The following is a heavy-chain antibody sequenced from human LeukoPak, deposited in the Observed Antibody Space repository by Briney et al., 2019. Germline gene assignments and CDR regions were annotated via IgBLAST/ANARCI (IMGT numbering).Heavy chain of an antibody. CDR3: ARHDRLAAAGLNWFDP. J-gene: IGHJ5*02. Sequence: PSETLSLTCSVSDGPITTNDYYWGWIRQPPGKGLEWIGSISYSGSTYYNPSLRSRVTISVDTSKNQFSLNLSSVTAADTAIYYCARHDRLAAAGLNWFDPWGQGTLVTVSS. CDR1: DGPITTNDYY. CDR2: ISYSGST. D-gene: IGHD6-13*01. V-gene: IGHV4-39*01.